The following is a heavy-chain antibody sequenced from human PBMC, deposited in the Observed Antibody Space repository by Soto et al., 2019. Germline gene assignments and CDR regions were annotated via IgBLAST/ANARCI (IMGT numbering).Heavy chain of an antibody. CDR1: GFVFSNYA. V-gene: IGHV3-23*01. Sequence: EEQLLESGGGLVQPGGSLRLSCAASGFVFSNYAMNWVRQVPGRGPEWVSGMSGDTRNTFYADSVRGRFTISRDTSTRTLHLQMNALRVEDTAVYYCGKEFASKWYASEGSYGLHTLDLWSQGTMVIVSS. CDR2: MSGDTRNT. J-gene: IGHJ3*01. D-gene: IGHD2-2*01. CDR3: GKEFASKWYASEGSYGLHTLDL.